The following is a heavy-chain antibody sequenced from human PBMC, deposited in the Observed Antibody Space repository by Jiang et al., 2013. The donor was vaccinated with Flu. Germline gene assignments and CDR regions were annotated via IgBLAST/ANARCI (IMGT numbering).Heavy chain of an antibody. CDR1: EARSAAML. CDR2: HPIFGTA. Sequence: GAEVKKPGSSVKVSCKASEARSAAMLSAGCDRPLDKGLSGWRDHPIFGTANYAQKFQGRVTITADKSTSTAYMELSSLRSEDTAVYYCARRAGLGEAYSSSEGEPQGTLDVWGKGTTVTVSS. J-gene: IGHJ6*04. V-gene: IGHV1-69*06. CDR3: ARRAGLGEAYSSSEGEPQGTLDV. D-gene: IGHD6-6*01.